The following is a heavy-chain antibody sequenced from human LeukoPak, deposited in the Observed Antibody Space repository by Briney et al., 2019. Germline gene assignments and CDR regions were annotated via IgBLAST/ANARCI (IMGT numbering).Heavy chain of an antibody. J-gene: IGHJ4*02. Sequence: GGSLRLSCAASGFTFSSYGMHWVRQAPGKGLEGVAFIRYDGSNKYYADSVKGRFTISRDNSKNTLYLQMNSLRAEDTAVYYCAKGLQGRLGELSVDYWGQGTLVTVSS. D-gene: IGHD3-16*02. CDR3: AKGLQGRLGELSVDY. CDR2: IRYDGSNK. V-gene: IGHV3-30*02. CDR1: GFTFSSYG.